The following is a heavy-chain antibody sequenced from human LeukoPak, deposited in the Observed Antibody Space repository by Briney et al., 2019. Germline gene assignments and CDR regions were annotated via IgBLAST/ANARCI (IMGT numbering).Heavy chain of an antibody. CDR3: ARKLTGTTYFDC. V-gene: IGHV3-48*04. D-gene: IGHD1-1*01. J-gene: IGHJ4*02. CDR1: GFTFSSYS. CDR2: ISGGSTIV. Sequence: PGGSLRLSCSASGFTFSSYSMNWVRQVPGKGLEWVSYISGGSTIVYYADSMKGRFTISRDSAKNSVYLRMNSLRAEDTALYYCARKLTGTTYFDCWGQGTLVTVSS.